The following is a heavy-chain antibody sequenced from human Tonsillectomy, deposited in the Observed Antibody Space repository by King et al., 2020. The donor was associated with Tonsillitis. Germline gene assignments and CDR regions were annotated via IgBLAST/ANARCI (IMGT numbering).Heavy chain of an antibody. Sequence: VQLQQSGPGLVKPSQTLSLTCAISGDSVSSNSAAWNWIRQSPSRGLEWLGRTYYRSKWYNDYALSVKSRITINPDTSKNQFSLHLDSVTPEDTAVYYCAREPWGADLWNYVDYWGQGTLVTVSA. CDR3: AREPWGADLWNYVDY. D-gene: IGHD1-26*01. CDR2: TYYRSKWYN. V-gene: IGHV6-1*01. J-gene: IGHJ4*02. CDR1: GDSVSSNSAA.